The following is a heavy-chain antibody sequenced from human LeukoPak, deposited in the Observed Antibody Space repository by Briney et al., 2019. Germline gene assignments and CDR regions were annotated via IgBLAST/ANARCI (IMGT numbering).Heavy chain of an antibody. CDR3: ARDQGDERYYYYGMDG. V-gene: IGHV3-33*01. Sequence: GGTLRLSCAASGFTPTSYGMHWVRPAPGKGLEWVAGIWYDGSNKYYTDSVKGRLTISRDNSKNTLYLQMNSLVAEDTDVYYCARDQGDERYYYYGMDGWGQGTTVSVCS. CDR2: IWYDGSNK. D-gene: IGHD2-21*02. J-gene: IGHJ6*02. CDR1: GFTPTSYG.